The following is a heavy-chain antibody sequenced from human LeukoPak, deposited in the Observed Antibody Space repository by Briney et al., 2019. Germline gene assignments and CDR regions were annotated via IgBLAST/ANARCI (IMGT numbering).Heavy chain of an antibody. D-gene: IGHD6-19*01. V-gene: IGHV3-23*01. CDR3: AKDGIAVAGLN. CDR2: ISGSGGST. Sequence: PGGSLRLSCAASGFTFSNHAMSWVRQAPGRGLEWVSAISGSGGSTYYADSVKGRFTISRDNSKDTLYLQMNSLRAEDTAVYYCAKDGIAVAGLNWGQGTLVTVSS. J-gene: IGHJ4*02. CDR1: GFTFSNHA.